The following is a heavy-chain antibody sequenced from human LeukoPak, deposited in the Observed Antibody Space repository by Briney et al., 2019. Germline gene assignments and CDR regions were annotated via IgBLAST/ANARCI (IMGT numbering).Heavy chain of an antibody. CDR2: ISSSSSYI. D-gene: IGHD2-15*01. Sequence: GGSLRLSCAAFGLTISSYSMNWVRQAPGKGLEWVSSISSSSSYIYYADSVKGRFTISRDNARNSLYLQMNSLRAEDTAVYYCARDGLAAATLHWCFDLWGRGTLVTVSS. CDR1: GLTISSYS. V-gene: IGHV3-21*01. J-gene: IGHJ2*01. CDR3: ARDGLAAATLHWCFDL.